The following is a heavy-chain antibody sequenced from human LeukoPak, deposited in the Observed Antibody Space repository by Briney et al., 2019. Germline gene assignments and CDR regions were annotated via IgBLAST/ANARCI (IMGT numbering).Heavy chain of an antibody. V-gene: IGHV3-23*01. CDR1: GFTFSSYA. D-gene: IGHD3-16*02. J-gene: IGHJ4*02. CDR2: LTGSGGNT. CDR3: AFPSYYFDY. Sequence: PGGSLRLSCAASGFTFSSYAMSWVRQAPGKGLEWVSGLTGSGGNTYYADSVKGRFTISRDNSKNTLYLQMNSLRAEDTAVYYCAFPSYYFDYWGQGTLVTVSS.